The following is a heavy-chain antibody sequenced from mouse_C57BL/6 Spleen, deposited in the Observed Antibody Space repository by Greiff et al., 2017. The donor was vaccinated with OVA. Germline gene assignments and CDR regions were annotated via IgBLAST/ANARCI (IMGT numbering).Heavy chain of an antibody. Sequence: VQLQQSGAELVKPGASVKLSCTASGFNIKDYYMHWVKQRTEQGLEWIGRIDPEDGETKYAPKFQGKATITADTSSNTAYLPLRTLTSEDTAVYYWARGGISYDYAKGYWCQGTSVTVSS. CDR2: IDPEDGET. J-gene: IGHJ4*01. D-gene: IGHD1-1*01. CDR1: GFNIKDYY. V-gene: IGHV14-2*01. CDR3: ARGGISYDYAKGY.